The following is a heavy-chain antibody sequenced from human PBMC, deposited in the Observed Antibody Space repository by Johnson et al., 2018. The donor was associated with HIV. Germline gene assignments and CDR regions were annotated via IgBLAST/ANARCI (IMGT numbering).Heavy chain of an antibody. CDR1: GFTFSSYD. J-gene: IGHJ3*02. V-gene: IGHV3-13*01. D-gene: IGHD6-19*01. CDR3: ARVGRHWLPRDAFDI. CDR2: IGTTGDT. Sequence: VQLVESGGGLVQPGGSLRLSCAASGFTFSSYDMHWVRQATGKGLEWVSSIGTTGDTYYPGSVKGRFTISRDDSKNTLYLQMNSLRAEDTAVYYCARVGRHWLPRDAFDIWGQGTMVTVSS.